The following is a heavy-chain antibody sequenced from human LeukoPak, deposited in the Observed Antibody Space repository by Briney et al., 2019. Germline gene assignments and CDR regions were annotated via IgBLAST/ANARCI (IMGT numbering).Heavy chain of an antibody. V-gene: IGHV3-23*01. D-gene: IGHD3-22*01. J-gene: IGHJ4*02. Sequence: GGSLRLSCAASGFTFSSYAMSWVRQAPGKGLEWVSAISGSGGSTYYADSVKGRFTISRDNSKNTLYLQMNSLRAEDTAVYYCARDQGIYYYDSSGSDYWGQGTLVTVSS. CDR1: GFTFSSYA. CDR2: ISGSGGST. CDR3: ARDQGIYYYDSSGSDY.